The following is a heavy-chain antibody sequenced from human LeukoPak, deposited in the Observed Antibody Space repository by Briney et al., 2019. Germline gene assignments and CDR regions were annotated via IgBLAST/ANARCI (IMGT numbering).Heavy chain of an antibody. D-gene: IGHD3-16*02. J-gene: IGHJ6*03. Sequence: SETLSLTCTVSGGSISSSSYYWGWIRQPPGKGLEWIGSIYYSGSTYYNPSLKSRVTISVDTSQNQFSLKLSSVTAADTAVYYCARLPYDYVWGSYRYDYYYYMDVWGKGTTVTISS. CDR2: IYYSGST. CDR3: ARLPYDYVWGSYRYDYYYYMDV. V-gene: IGHV4-39*01. CDR1: GGSISSSSYY.